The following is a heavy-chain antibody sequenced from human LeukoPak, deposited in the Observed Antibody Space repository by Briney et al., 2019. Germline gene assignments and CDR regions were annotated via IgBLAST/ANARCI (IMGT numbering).Heavy chain of an antibody. CDR1: GGSISSYY. CDR2: SYSDDNG. D-gene: IGHD1-26*01. CDR3: ARVWELSFDH. J-gene: IGHJ4*02. V-gene: IGHV3-53*01. Sequence: PSETLSLTCTVSGGSISSYYWSWIRQPPGKGLEWVAVSYSDDNGYYTESVKGRFIISRDNSKNALYLQMNSLRAEDTAIYYCARVWELSFDHWGQGTLVTVSS.